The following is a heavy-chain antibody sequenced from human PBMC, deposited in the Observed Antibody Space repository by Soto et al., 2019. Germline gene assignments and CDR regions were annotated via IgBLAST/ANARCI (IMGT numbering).Heavy chain of an antibody. D-gene: IGHD5-12*01. J-gene: IGHJ6*03. Sequence: EVQLVESGGGLVQPGGSLRLSCAASGFTVSSNYMSWVRQAPGKGLEWVSVIYSGGSTYYADSVKGRFTISRDNSKNTLYLQMNSLRAEDTAVYYCARVHSGYDYGRDYYYYMDVWGKGTTVTFSS. CDR2: IYSGGST. V-gene: IGHV3-66*01. CDR3: ARVHSGYDYGRDYYYYMDV. CDR1: GFTVSSNY.